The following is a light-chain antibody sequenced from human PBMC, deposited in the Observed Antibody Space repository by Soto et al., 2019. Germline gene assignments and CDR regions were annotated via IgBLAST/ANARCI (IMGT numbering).Light chain of an antibody. CDR2: DAS. CDR1: QSVGSY. J-gene: IGKJ1*01. V-gene: IGKV3-11*01. Sequence: EIVLTQSPATLSLSPGERATLSCRASQSVGSYLAWYQQKPGQAPRLLIYDASNRATGIPARFSGSGSGTDFTLTISSLEPEDFAVYYCQQRSNWPRGTFGQGTKVEIK. CDR3: QQRSNWPRGT.